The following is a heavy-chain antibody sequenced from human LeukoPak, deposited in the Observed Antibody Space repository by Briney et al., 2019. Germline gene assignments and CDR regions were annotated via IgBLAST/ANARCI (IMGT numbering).Heavy chain of an antibody. D-gene: IGHD6-6*01. CDR1: GYTFTGYY. Sequence: GASVKVSCKASGYTFTGYYIHWVRQAPGQGLEWMGWINSNSGGTNYAQKFQGRVTMTRDTSISTAYMELSRLRSDDTAVYYCARSLAYSSFSTPIYWGQGNLVTVSS. CDR2: INSNSGGT. J-gene: IGHJ4*02. V-gene: IGHV1-2*02. CDR3: ARSLAYSSFSTPIY.